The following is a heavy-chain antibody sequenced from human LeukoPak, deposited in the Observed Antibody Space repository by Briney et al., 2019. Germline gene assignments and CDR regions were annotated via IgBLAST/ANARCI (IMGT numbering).Heavy chain of an antibody. J-gene: IGHJ4*02. Sequence: GGTLRLSCAASGFTFSSYGMSWVRQAPGKGLEWVSAISGSGGSTYYADSVKGRFTISRDNSKNTLYLQMNSLRAEDTAVYYCAKQVLLWLGETDYWGQGTLVTVSS. CDR3: AKQVLLWLGETDY. V-gene: IGHV3-23*01. CDR1: GFTFSSYG. D-gene: IGHD3-10*01. CDR2: ISGSGGST.